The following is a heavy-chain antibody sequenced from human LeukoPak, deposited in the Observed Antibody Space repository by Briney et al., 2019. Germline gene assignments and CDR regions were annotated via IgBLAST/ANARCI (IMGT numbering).Heavy chain of an antibody. V-gene: IGHV1-24*01. CDR1: GYTLTELS. CDR3: LGLLPDFDY. CDR2: FDPEDGET. D-gene: IGHD3-22*01. J-gene: IGHJ4*02. Sequence: EASVKVSCKVSGYTLTELSMHWVRQAPGKGLEWMGGFDPEDGETFYAQKFQGRVTMTEDTSTDTAYMELSSLRSEDTAVYYCLGLLPDFDYWGQGTLVTVSS.